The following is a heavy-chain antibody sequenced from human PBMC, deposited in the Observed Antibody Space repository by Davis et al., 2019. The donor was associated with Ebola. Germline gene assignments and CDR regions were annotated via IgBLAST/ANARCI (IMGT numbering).Heavy chain of an antibody. CDR3: ARVREYSSSSYYYYYGMDV. D-gene: IGHD6-13*01. CDR1: GFTVSSNY. Sequence: GESLKISCAASGFTVSSNYMNWVRQAPGRGLEWVSVIHSGGDTYYADSVKGRFTISRDNSKNTLYLQMNSLRAEDTAVYYCARVREYSSSSYYYYYGMDVWGQGTTVTVSS. CDR2: IHSGGDT. J-gene: IGHJ6*02. V-gene: IGHV3-66*01.